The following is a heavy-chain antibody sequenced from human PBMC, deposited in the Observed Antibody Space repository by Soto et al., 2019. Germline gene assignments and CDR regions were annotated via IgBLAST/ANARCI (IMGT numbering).Heavy chain of an antibody. CDR3: ARRYGSSFDY. CDR1: GGSISSYY. V-gene: IGHV4-59*08. CDR2: IYYSGST. J-gene: IGHJ4*02. Sequence: QVQLQESGPGLVKPSETLSLTCTVSGGSISSYYWSWIRQPPGKGLEWIGYIYYSGSTNYNPSLKSQVTITGDTSKNQFALTLSSMTASDTAVYYCARRYGSSFDYWGQGTLVTVSS. D-gene: IGHD1-1*01.